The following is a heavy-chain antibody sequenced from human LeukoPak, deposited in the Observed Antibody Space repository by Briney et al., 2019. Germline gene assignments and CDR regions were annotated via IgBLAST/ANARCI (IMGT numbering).Heavy chain of an antibody. V-gene: IGHV4-59*01. D-gene: IGHD6-19*01. CDR3: ARGSGVGIAVAGCDY. J-gene: IGHJ4*02. CDR1: GGSISSYY. Sequence: SETLSLTCTVSGGSISSYYWSWIRQPPGKGLEWIGYIYYSGSTNYNPSLKSRVTISVDTSKNQFSLKLRSVTAADTAVYYCARGSGVGIAVAGCDYWGQGTLVTVSS. CDR2: IYYSGST.